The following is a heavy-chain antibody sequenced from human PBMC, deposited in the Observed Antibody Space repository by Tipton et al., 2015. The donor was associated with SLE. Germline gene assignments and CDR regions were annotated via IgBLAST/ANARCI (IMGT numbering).Heavy chain of an antibody. V-gene: IGHV4-59*01. J-gene: IGHJ2*01. CDR1: GGSMSTYY. Sequence: LSCTVSGGSMSTYYWSWIRLPPGKGLEWIGYIYYSGGTSYNPSLNSRVTISVDTSRNQFSLKLTSVTAADSAVYYCARYSLTNWHLDLWGRGTLVTVSS. CDR2: IYYSGGT. CDR3: ARYSLTNWHLDL. D-gene: IGHD2-15*01.